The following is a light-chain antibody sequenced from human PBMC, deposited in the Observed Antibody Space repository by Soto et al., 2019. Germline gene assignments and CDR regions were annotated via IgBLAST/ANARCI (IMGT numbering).Light chain of an antibody. Sequence: DVQMTQSPSSLSAFVGDRVTITCRASQGIAPYLAWFQQKPGKVPKLLIYATSTLQSGVPSRFSGSGSGTDFTLTINSLQPEDVGTYYCQKYNSAPLTFGGWTKVDIK. CDR3: QKYNSAPLT. CDR1: QGIAPY. CDR2: ATS. V-gene: IGKV1-27*01. J-gene: IGKJ4*01.